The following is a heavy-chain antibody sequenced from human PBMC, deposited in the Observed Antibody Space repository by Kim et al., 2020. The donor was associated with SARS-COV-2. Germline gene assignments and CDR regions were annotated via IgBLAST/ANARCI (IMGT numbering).Heavy chain of an antibody. CDR2: IYYSGST. D-gene: IGHD3-22*01. V-gene: IGHV4-39*01. CDR1: GGSISSSSYY. CDR3: AESRGRTYYYDSSGYYYEQRAFDI. Sequence: SETLSLTCTVSGGSISSSSYYWGWIRQPPGKGLEWIGSIYYSGSTYYNPSLKSRVTISVDTSKNQFSLKLSSVTAADTAVYYCAESRGRTYYYDSSGYYYEQRAFDIWGQGTMVTVSS. J-gene: IGHJ3*02.